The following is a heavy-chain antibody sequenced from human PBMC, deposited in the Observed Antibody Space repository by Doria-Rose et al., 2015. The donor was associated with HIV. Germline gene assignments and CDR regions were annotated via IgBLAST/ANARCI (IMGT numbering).Heavy chain of an antibody. Sequence: QITLKESGPVLVKPTETLTLTCTVSGVSLSSPGMGVSWIRQPPGKVLEWLANIFSDDERSYKTSLKSRLTFSRGTSKSQVVLTMTDMDPVDTATYYCARIKSSRWYHKYYFDFWGQGTLVIVSA. D-gene: IGHD6-13*01. J-gene: IGHJ4*02. CDR1: GVSLSSPGMG. V-gene: IGHV2-26*01. CDR2: IFSDDER. CDR3: ARIKSSRWYHKYYFDF.